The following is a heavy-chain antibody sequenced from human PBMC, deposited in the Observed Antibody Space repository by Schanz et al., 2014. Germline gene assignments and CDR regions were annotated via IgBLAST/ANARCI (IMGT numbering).Heavy chain of an antibody. CDR2: IFHKGNT. V-gene: IGHV4-30-2*01. Sequence: QVQLQESGPGLVKPSETLSLTCTVSGGSISSDSYSWSWIRQPPGKGLEWIGSIFHKGNTNYNASLKSRVPRSVDGSKNQFSLTVTSVTAADTAVYYCARESPWGPAGVLGYFDIWGRGTLVIVSS. CDR1: GGSISSDSYS. J-gene: IGHJ2*01. D-gene: IGHD2-2*01. CDR3: ARESPWGPAGVLGYFDI.